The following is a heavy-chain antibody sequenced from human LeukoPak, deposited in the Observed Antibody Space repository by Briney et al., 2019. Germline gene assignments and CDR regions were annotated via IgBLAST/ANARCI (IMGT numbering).Heavy chain of an antibody. J-gene: IGHJ4*02. D-gene: IGHD3-16*01. CDR1: GFAFSSHW. CDR3: ASGAVPPH. CDR2: IKPDGSDK. Sequence: PGRSLRLSCAASGFAFSSHWMSWVRRAPGKGLEWLALIKPDGSDKYYVDSVKGRFTIFRDNAKNSLYLQLNSLRVEDTAVYYCASGAVPPHWGQGTLVTVS. V-gene: IGHV3-7*01.